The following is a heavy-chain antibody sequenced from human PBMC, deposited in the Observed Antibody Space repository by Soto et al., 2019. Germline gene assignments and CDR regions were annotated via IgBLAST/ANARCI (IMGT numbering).Heavy chain of an antibody. D-gene: IGHD6-13*01. CDR1: GGSISSGGYY. J-gene: IGHJ4*02. CDR2: IYYSGST. Sequence: SETLSLTCTVSGGSISSGGYYWSWIRQHPGKGLEWIGYIYYSGSTYYNPSLKSRVTISVDTSKNQFSLKLSSVTAADTAVYYCARDLESSWYYFDYWGQGTLVTVSS. V-gene: IGHV4-31*03. CDR3: ARDLESSWYYFDY.